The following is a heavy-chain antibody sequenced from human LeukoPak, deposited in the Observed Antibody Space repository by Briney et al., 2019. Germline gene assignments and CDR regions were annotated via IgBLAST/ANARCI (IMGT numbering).Heavy chain of an antibody. CDR1: GFTLSSFS. D-gene: IGHD1-14*01. CDR2: INYKGGPT. J-gene: IGHJ4*02. Sequence: GGSLRLSCVASGFTLSSFSMHWVRRSPGRGLEYVSAINYKGGPTYYADSVKGRFTISTDNSRNTLYLQMTSLRREDMGVYYCARVGPETAFDYWGQGTLVTVSS. CDR3: ARVGPETAFDY. V-gene: IGHV3-64*02.